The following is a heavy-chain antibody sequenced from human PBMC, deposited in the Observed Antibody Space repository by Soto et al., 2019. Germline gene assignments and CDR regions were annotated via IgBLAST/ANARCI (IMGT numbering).Heavy chain of an antibody. CDR1: GFTVSSNY. D-gene: IGHD6-6*01. CDR3: ARIMYSSSTFSVEGYYYYCYMDG. V-gene: IGHV3-53*01. CDR2: IYSGGST. J-gene: IGHJ6*03. Sequence: GGSLRLSCAASGFTVSSNYMSWVRQAPGKGLEWVSVIYSGGSTYYADSVKGRFTIARDNSKNTLYLQMNSLRAEDTAVYYCARIMYSSSTFSVEGYYYYCYMDGWGKGTTVTVSS.